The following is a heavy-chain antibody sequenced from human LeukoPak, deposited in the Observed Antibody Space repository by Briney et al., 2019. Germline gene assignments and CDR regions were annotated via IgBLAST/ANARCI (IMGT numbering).Heavy chain of an antibody. V-gene: IGHV4-61*02. Sequence: SETLSLTCTVSGGSISSGSYYWSWIRQPAGKVLEWIGRIYTSGSTNYNPSLKSRVTISVDTSKNQFSLKLSSVTAADTAVYYCAGNYYGSGSYYSEDRYWGQGTLVTVSS. CDR3: AGNYYGSGSYYSEDRY. D-gene: IGHD3-10*01. CDR2: IYTSGST. J-gene: IGHJ4*02. CDR1: GGSISSGSYY.